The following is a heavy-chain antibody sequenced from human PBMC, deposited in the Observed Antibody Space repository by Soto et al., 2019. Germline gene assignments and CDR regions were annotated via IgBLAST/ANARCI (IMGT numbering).Heavy chain of an antibody. D-gene: IGHD3-10*01. CDR3: ARGKGMEENYFYYGMDI. CDR1: GYTFSTYG. V-gene: IGHV1-3*01. Sequence: QVQVVQSGAEVKKPGASVRVSCKASGYTFSTYGMHWVRQAPGQSLEWMGWLNGGTGQTRYSQRFQDRVIITRDTSASTGYMELRSLRSDDTAVYYCARGKGMEENYFYYGMDIWGQGTTVTVSS. CDR2: LNGGTGQT. J-gene: IGHJ6*02.